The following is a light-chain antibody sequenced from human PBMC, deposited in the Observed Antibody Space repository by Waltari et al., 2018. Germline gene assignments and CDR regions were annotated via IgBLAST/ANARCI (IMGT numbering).Light chain of an antibody. V-gene: IGLV2-14*03. Sequence: QSALTQPASVSGSPGQSITISCSGVGIAVGASDSFSWHQHHPGKAPQVIIYDVTNRPSGVSDRFSASKSANTASLTISRLQPEDEADYYCSSQTLDGLVLFGGGTRLTVL. CDR2: DVT. CDR1: GIAVGASDS. CDR3: SSQTLDGLVL. J-gene: IGLJ2*01.